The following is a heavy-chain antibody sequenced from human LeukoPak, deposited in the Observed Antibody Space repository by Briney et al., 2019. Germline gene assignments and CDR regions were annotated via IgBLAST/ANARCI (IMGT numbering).Heavy chain of an antibody. Sequence: GGSLRLSCAASGFTFSSYGMHWVRQAPGKGLEWVAFIRYDGSNKYYADSVKGQFTISRDNSKNTLYLQMNSLRAEDTAVYYCAKDPTMTTVTRGDYWGQGTLVTVSS. CDR2: IRYDGSNK. V-gene: IGHV3-30*02. J-gene: IGHJ4*02. CDR1: GFTFSSYG. CDR3: AKDPTMTTVTRGDY. D-gene: IGHD4-17*01.